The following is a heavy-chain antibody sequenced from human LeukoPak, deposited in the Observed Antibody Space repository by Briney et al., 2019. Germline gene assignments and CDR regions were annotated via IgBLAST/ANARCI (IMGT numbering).Heavy chain of an antibody. CDR3: ARDSSSGWTTYYYYYGMDV. CDR2: IKQDGSEK. V-gene: IGHV3-7*01. D-gene: IGHD6-19*01. J-gene: IGHJ6*02. CDR1: GFTFSSYW. Sequence: GGSLRLSCAASGFTFSSYWMSWVRQAPGKGLEWVANIKQDGSEKYYVDSVKGRFTISRDNAKNSLYLQMNSLRAEDTAVYYCARDSSSGWTTYYYYYGMDVWGQGTTVTVSS.